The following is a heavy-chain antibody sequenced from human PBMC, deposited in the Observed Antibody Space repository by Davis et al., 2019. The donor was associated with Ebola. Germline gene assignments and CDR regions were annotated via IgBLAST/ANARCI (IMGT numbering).Heavy chain of an antibody. D-gene: IGHD6-13*01. V-gene: IGHV4-34*01. CDR2: INHSGST. CDR3: ARGNEEVIAAAGGRVYYYYYMDV. CDR1: GGSFSGYY. J-gene: IGHJ6*03. Sequence: PGGSLRLSCAVYGGSFSGYYWSWIRQPPGKGLEWIGEINHSGSTNYNPSLKSRVTISVDTSKNQFSLKLSSVTAADTAVYYCARGNEEVIAAAGGRVYYYYYMDVWGKGTTVTVSS.